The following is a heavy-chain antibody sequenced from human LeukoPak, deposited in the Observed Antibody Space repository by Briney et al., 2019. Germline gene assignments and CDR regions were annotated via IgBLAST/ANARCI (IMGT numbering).Heavy chain of an antibody. Sequence: ASVKVSCKASGYTFTGYYMHWVRQAPGQGLEWMGWINPNSGGTNYAQKFQGRVTMTRDTSISTAYVELSRLRSDDTAVYYCARVTIGLHYYDSSGYDYWGQGTLVTVSS. J-gene: IGHJ4*02. CDR1: GYTFTGYY. V-gene: IGHV1-2*02. CDR3: ARVTIGLHYYDSSGYDY. CDR2: INPNSGGT. D-gene: IGHD3-22*01.